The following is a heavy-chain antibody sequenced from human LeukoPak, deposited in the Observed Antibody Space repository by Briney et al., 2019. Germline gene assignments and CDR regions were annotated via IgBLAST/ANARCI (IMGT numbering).Heavy chain of an antibody. CDR2: ISGTGDST. V-gene: IGHV3-23*01. Sequence: GGSLRLSCAASGFTFSSYAMSWVRQAPGKGLEWVSAISGTGDSTYYADSVKGRFTISRDNSKNTLYLQMNSLRAEDTAVYYCARVWGFGDFYIDYWGQGTLVTVSS. D-gene: IGHD3-10*01. CDR3: ARVWGFGDFYIDY. CDR1: GFTFSSYA. J-gene: IGHJ4*02.